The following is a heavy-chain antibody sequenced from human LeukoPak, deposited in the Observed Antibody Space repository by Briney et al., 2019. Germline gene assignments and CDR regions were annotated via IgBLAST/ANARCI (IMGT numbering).Heavy chain of an antibody. Sequence: ASETLSLTCNVTGYPIRTGYYWGWVRQPPGKGLEWIGEINHSGSTNYNPSLKSRVTISVDTSKNQFSLKLSSVTAADTAVYYCARVPGYSYGYPRWFDPWGQGTLVTVSS. CDR1: GYPIRTGYY. CDR2: INHSGST. D-gene: IGHD5-18*01. CDR3: ARVPGYSYGYPRWFDP. J-gene: IGHJ5*02. V-gene: IGHV4-38-2*02.